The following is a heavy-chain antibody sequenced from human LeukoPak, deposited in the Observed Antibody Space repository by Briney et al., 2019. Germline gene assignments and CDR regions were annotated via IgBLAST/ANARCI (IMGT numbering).Heavy chain of an antibody. D-gene: IGHD3-22*01. CDR3: ARAPRPTDYYDSSGYYPLVDY. CDR2: IYHSGST. V-gene: IGHV4-30-2*01. Sequence: SETLSLTCTVSGGSISSGGYYWSWIRQPPGKGLEWIGYIYHSGSTYYNPSLKSRVTISVDRSKNQFSLKLSSVTAADTAVYYCARAPRPTDYYDSSGYYPLVDYWGQGTLVTVSS. J-gene: IGHJ4*02. CDR1: GGSISSGGYY.